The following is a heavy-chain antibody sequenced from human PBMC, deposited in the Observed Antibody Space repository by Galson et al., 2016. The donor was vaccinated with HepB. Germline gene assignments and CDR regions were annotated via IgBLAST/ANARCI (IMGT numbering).Heavy chain of an antibody. CDR3: VGDRDGQRHMVHGEY. V-gene: IGHV3-48*02. Sequence: SLRLSCAASGFTFSSYSLNWVRQAPGKGLEWVSYISIGSSRIYYADSVKGRFTTSRDNAKYSLFLQMNSLRDEDTAVYFCVGDRDGQRHMVHGEYWGQGTLVTASS. D-gene: IGHD3-10*01. J-gene: IGHJ4*02. CDR2: ISIGSSRI. CDR1: GFTFSSYS.